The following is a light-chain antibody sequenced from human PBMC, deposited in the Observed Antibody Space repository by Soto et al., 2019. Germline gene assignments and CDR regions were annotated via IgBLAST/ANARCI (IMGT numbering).Light chain of an antibody. CDR2: AAS. J-gene: IGKJ2*01. CDR1: QGIRND. Sequence: DIQMTQSPSSLSASGGDRVTITCRASQGIRNDLGWYQQKAGKAPKRLVYAASSLQSGVPSRFSGSGSGTEFTLTMSSLQPEEFATYSCLQYDTYLFGQGTKLEIK. V-gene: IGKV1-17*01. CDR3: LQYDTYL.